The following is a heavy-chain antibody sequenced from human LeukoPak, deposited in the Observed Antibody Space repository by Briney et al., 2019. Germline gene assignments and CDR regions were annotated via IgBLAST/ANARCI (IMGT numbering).Heavy chain of an antibody. CDR1: GFTFNTYD. Sequence: PGGSLRLSCAASGFTFNTYDMSWVRQAPGKGLEWVSLISGRDGGTYYADSVKGRFTISRDNSKKTLYLQMNSLRGEDTAVYYCAKRMALPSGALDIWGEGTMVTVSS. CDR3: AKRMALPSGALDI. D-gene: IGHD5-24*01. CDR2: ISGRDGGT. J-gene: IGHJ3*02. V-gene: IGHV3-23*01.